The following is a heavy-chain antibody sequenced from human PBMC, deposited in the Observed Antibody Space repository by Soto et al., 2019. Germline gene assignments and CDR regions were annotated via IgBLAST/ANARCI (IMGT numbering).Heavy chain of an antibody. CDR1: GFTFSSYG. CDR2: IVYDGSNK. Sequence: QVQLVESGGGVVQPGRSLRLSCAASGFTFSSYGMHWVRQAPGKWLEWVAVIVYDGSNKYYEESVKGRFTISRDNSKNTLYLQMNRLRAEDTAVYYCAKDKWGYSSSSSYGMEVWGQGTTVTVSS. J-gene: IGHJ6*02. V-gene: IGHV3-30*18. CDR3: AKDKWGYSSSSSYGMEV. D-gene: IGHD6-6*01.